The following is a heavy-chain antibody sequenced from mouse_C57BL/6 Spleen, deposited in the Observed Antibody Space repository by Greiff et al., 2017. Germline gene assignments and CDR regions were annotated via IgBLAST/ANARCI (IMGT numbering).Heavy chain of an antibody. CDR2: IYPGDGDT. CDR1: GYAFSSSW. V-gene: IGHV1-82*01. Sequence: QVQLQQSGPELVKPGASVKISCKASGYAFSSSWMNWVKQRPGKGLEWIGRIYPGDGDTNYNGKFKGKATLTADKSSSPAYMQLSSLTSEDSAVYFCARRGYSSYAMDYWGQGTSVTVSS. CDR3: ARRGYSSYAMDY. D-gene: IGHD2-5*01. J-gene: IGHJ4*01.